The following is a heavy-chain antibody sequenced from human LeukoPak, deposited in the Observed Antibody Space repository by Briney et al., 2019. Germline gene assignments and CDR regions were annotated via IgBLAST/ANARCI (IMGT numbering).Heavy chain of an antibody. Sequence: SETLSLTCAVSGGSISSSNWWSWVRQPPGKGLEWIGYIYYSGSTYYNPSLKSRVTISVDTSKNQFSLKLSSVTAADTAVYYCARIILGAADYWGQGTLVTVSS. J-gene: IGHJ4*02. D-gene: IGHD1-26*01. CDR1: GGSISSSNW. CDR2: IYYSGST. CDR3: ARIILGAADY. V-gene: IGHV4-30-4*01.